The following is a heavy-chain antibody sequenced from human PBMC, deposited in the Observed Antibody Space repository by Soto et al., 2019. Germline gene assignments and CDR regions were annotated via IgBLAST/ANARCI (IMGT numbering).Heavy chain of an antibody. CDR2: IKSKTDGGTT. CDR3: TTDSPFVYYDILTGYQDAFDI. J-gene: IGHJ3*02. CDR1: GFTFSNAW. D-gene: IGHD3-9*01. Sequence: PGGSLRLSCAASGFTFSNAWMSWVRQAPGKGLEWVGRIKSKTDGGTTDYAAPVKGRFTISRDDSKNTLYLQMNSLKTEDTAVYYCTTDSPFVYYDILTGYQDAFDIWGQGTMVTVSS. V-gene: IGHV3-15*01.